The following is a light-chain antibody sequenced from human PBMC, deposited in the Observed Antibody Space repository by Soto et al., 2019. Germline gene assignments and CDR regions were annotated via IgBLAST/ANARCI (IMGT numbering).Light chain of an antibody. CDR2: AAS. Sequence: DIQMTQSPSSLSASVGDRVTITCRASQTMNNYLNWYQQKPGKAPKLLIYAASSLQSGVPSRFSGSGFGTDFTRTITSLQPEDFATYYCQQTNSKPWTFGQGTRVEIK. CDR3: QQTNSKPWT. J-gene: IGKJ1*01. CDR1: QTMNNY. V-gene: IGKV1-39*01.